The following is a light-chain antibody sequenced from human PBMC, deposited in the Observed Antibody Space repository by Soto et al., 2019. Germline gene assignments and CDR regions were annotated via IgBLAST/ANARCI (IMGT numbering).Light chain of an antibody. Sequence: DIQMTQSPSTLSASVGDRVTITCRASHSISSWLAWDQQKPGKAPKLLIYDASRLESGVPSRFRGSRSGTELTLTISSLQPDDFATYFCQQYDGYSGYTFGQGTRLEIK. CDR3: QQYDGYSGYT. V-gene: IGKV1-5*01. CDR2: DAS. CDR1: HSISSW. J-gene: IGKJ2*01.